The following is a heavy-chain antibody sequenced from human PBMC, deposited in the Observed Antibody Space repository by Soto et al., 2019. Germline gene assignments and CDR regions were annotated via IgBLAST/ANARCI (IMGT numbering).Heavy chain of an antibody. J-gene: IGHJ4*02. CDR1: SGSMSNSDW. V-gene: IGHV4-4*02. CDR3: VRNFDS. Sequence: QVQLQEAGPGLVKPSGTLSLTCGVSSGSMSNSDWWSWVRQPPGKGLEWIAEIGPSGGINYNPSLRSRFTISLDKSYNQFSLSLSSVTAADTAVYYCVRNFDSWGQGTLVTVSS. CDR2: IGPSGGI.